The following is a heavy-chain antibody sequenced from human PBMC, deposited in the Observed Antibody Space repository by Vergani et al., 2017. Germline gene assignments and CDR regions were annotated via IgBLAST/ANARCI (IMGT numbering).Heavy chain of an antibody. CDR1: GGTFSSYA. CDR3: ARGFNFYGSGSYYNEPTYXFDY. V-gene: IGHV1-69*01. CDR2: IIPIFGTA. D-gene: IGHD3-10*01. Sequence: QVQLVQSGAEVKKPGSSVKVSCKASGGTFSSYAISWVRQAPGQGLEWMGGIIPIFGTANYAQKFQGRVTITADESTSTAYMELSSLRSEDTAVYYCARGFNFYGSGSYYNEPTYXFDYWGQGTLVTVSS. J-gene: IGHJ4*02.